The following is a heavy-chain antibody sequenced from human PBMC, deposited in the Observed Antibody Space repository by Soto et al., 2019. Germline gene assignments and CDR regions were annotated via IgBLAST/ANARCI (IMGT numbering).Heavy chain of an antibody. CDR1: GFTFDSCA. CDR3: AKGKTSGWYYFDF. CDR2: ISGSGGST. J-gene: IGHJ4*02. V-gene: IGHV3-23*01. D-gene: IGHD6-19*01. Sequence: EVQISESGGGLVQPGGSLRLSCAASGFTFDSCAMSWVRQAPGKGLEWILGISGSGGSTYYADSVKGRFTISRDNSKNTLYLQMNSLRADDTAVYYCAKGKTSGWYYFDFWGQGTLVTVSS.